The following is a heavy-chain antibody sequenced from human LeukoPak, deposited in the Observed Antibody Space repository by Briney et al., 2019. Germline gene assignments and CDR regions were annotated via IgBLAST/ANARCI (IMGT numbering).Heavy chain of an antibody. CDR2: INHSGST. J-gene: IGHJ5*02. CDR1: GGSFSIHY. V-gene: IGHV4-34*01. CDR3: ARHVRKRGIAVAGTPGWFDP. Sequence: SETLSLTCAVYGGSFSIHYWSWIRQPPGKGLEWIGEINHSGSTNYNPSLKSRVTISVDTSKNQFSLKLSSVTAADTAVYYCARHVRKRGIAVAGTPGWFDPWGQGTLVTVSS. D-gene: IGHD6-19*01.